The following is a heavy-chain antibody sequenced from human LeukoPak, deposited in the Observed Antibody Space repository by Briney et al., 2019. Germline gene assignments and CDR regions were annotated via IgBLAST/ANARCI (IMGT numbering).Heavy chain of an antibody. J-gene: IGHJ4*02. CDR1: EFDYTSHA. CDR3: ANEIRPNDY. CDR2: ISISGTKT. V-gene: IGHV3-23*01. Sequence: GGSLRLSCAASEFDYTSHAMTWVRQAPGKGLEWVSAISISGTKTYYADSVKGRFTISRDNSKNTLYLQMNSLRVEDTAVYYCANEIRPNDYWGQGTLVTVSS.